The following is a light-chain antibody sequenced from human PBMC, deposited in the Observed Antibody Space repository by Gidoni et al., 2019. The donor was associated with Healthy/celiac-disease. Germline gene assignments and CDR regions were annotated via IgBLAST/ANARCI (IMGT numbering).Light chain of an antibody. CDR3: QQLNSYPRA. CDR1: QGISSY. J-gene: IGKJ3*01. CDR2: AAS. Sequence: IQLTQSPSSLSASVGDRVTITCRASQGISSYLAWYQQKPEKAPKLLIYAASTLQSGVPSRFSGSGSGTDFTLTISSLQPEDFATYYCQQLNSYPRAFXPXTKVDIK. V-gene: IGKV1-9*01.